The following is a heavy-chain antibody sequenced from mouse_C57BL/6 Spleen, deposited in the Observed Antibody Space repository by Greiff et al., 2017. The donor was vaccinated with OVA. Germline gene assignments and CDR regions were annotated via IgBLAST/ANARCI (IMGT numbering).Heavy chain of an antibody. Sequence: EVNVVESGEGLVKPGGSLKLSCAASGFTFSSYAMSWVRQTPEKRLEWVAYISSGGDYIYYADTVKGRFTISRDNARNTLYLQMSSLKSEDTAMYYCTRGDYGDAMDYWGQGTSVTVSS. D-gene: IGHD1-1*02. V-gene: IGHV5-9-1*02. CDR2: ISSGGDYI. J-gene: IGHJ4*01. CDR1: GFTFSSYA. CDR3: TRGDYGDAMDY.